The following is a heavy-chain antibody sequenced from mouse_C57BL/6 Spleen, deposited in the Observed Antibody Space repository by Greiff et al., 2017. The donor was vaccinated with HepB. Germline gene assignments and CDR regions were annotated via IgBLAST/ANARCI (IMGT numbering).Heavy chain of an antibody. V-gene: IGHV3-6*01. CDR3: ARVGTRYFDV. D-gene: IGHD2-14*01. CDR2: ISYDGSN. Sequence: EVQRVESGPGLVKPSQSLSLTCSVTGYSITSGYYWNWIRQFPGNKLEWMGYISYDGSNNYNPSLKNRISITRDTSKNQFFLKLNSVTTEDTATYYCARVGTRYFDVWGTGTTVTVSS. CDR1: GYSITSGYY. J-gene: IGHJ1*03.